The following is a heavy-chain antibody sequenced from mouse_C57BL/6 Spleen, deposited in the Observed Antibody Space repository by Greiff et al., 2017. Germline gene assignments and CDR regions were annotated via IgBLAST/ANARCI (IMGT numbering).Heavy chain of an antibody. J-gene: IGHJ4*01. V-gene: IGHV1-76*01. CDR1: GYTFTDYY. Sequence: VKLQESGAELVRPGASVKLSCKASGYTFTDYYINWVKQRPGQGLEWIARIYPGSGNTYYNEKFKGKATLTAEKSSSTAYMQLSSLTSEDSAVYFCARTYGSSYGYAMDYWGQGTSVTVSS. D-gene: IGHD1-1*01. CDR2: IYPGSGNT. CDR3: ARTYGSSYGYAMDY.